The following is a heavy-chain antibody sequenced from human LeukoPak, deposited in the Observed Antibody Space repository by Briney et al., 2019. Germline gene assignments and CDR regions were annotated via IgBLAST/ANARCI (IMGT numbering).Heavy chain of an antibody. J-gene: IGHJ3*01. CDR3: ARTTVIVGRALDL. Sequence: GGSLRLSCAASGFILSSYLMSWVRQAPGKGLEWVANIKQEGSEKYYVDSVKGRFTISRDNAKNSLYLQMNSLRAEDTAVYYCARTTVIVGRALDLWGQGTVVTVSS. CDR1: GFILSSYL. D-gene: IGHD1-26*01. V-gene: IGHV3-7*01. CDR2: IKQEGSEK.